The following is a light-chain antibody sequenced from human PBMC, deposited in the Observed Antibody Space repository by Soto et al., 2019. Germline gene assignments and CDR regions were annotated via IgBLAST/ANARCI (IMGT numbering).Light chain of an antibody. V-gene: IGKV1-33*01. CDR1: QDITNY. Sequence: DIQMTQSPSSLSASVGDRVTVTCHASQDITNYLNWYQQKPGKAPKLLINDASNLEKGVPARFSAGGSGTEFTFTITSLQPEDIAAYYCQQYGNLPLTFCGGTKVDIK. CDR3: QQYGNLPLT. CDR2: DAS. J-gene: IGKJ4*01.